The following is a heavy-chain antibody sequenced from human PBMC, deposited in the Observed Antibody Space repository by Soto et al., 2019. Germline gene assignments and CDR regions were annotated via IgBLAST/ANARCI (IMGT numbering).Heavy chain of an antibody. J-gene: IGHJ5*02. CDR2: INAGNGNT. Sequence: QVQLVQSGAEVKKPGASVKVSCKASGYTFTSYAMHWVRQAPGQRLEWMGWINAGNGNTKYSQKCQGRVTITRDTSASTAYMELSSLRSEDTAVYYCASEGSPNLNWFDPWGQGTLVTVSS. CDR3: ASEGSPNLNWFDP. CDR1: GYTFTSYA. D-gene: IGHD6-13*01. V-gene: IGHV1-3*01.